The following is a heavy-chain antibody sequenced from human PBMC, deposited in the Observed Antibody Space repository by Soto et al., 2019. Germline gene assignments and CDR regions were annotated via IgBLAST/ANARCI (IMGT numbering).Heavy chain of an antibody. D-gene: IGHD3-22*01. V-gene: IGHV1-69*02. CDR3: ASVNYYDSSGYYYFDY. Sequence: PSVKVSCKASGGTFSSYTISWVRQAPGQGLEWMGRIIPILGIANYAQKFQGRVTITADKSTSTAYMELSSLRSEDTAVYYCASVNYYDSSGYYYFDYWGQGTLVTVSS. J-gene: IGHJ4*02. CDR2: IIPILGIA. CDR1: GGTFSSYT.